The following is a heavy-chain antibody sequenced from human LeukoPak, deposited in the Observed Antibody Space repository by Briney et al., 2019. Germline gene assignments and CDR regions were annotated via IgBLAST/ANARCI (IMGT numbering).Heavy chain of an antibody. Sequence: KVSCKGSGYSFNSYWIGWVRQMPGKGLEWMGIIYPGDSDTRYSPSFRGQVIISVDKSINTAYLQWSSLKASDTAMYYCARGNTVASFDYWGQGTLVTVSS. CDR3: ARGNTVASFDY. V-gene: IGHV5-51*01. D-gene: IGHD2/OR15-2a*01. CDR1: GYSFNSYW. J-gene: IGHJ4*02. CDR2: IYPGDSDT.